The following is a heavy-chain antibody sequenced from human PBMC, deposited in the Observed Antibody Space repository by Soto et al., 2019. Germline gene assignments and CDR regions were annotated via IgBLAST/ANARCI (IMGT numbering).Heavy chain of an antibody. V-gene: IGHV3-48*03. J-gene: IGHJ6*02. D-gene: IGHD2-2*02. Sequence: QPGGSLRLPCAASGFTFSSYEMNWVRQAPGKGLEWVSYISSSGSTIYYADSVKGRFTISRDNAKNSLYLQMNSLRAEDTAVYYCARQRCSSPSCYMAKYYYYGMDVWGQGTTVTVAS. CDR1: GFTFSSYE. CDR2: ISSSGSTI. CDR3: ARQRCSSPSCYMAKYYYYGMDV.